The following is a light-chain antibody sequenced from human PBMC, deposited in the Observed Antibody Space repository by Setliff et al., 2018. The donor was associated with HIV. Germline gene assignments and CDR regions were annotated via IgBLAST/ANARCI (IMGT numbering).Light chain of an antibody. V-gene: IGLV1-40*01. CDR3: QSYDSSLSAYV. Sequence: SALTQPPSVSGAPGQRVTISCTGSSSNIGADYDVHWYQQLPAAAPKLLIHGNSNRPSGVPDRFSGSKSGSSASLAITGLQAEDEADYYCQSYDSSLSAYVFATGTKVTVL. J-gene: IGLJ1*01. CDR2: GNS. CDR1: SSNIGADYD.